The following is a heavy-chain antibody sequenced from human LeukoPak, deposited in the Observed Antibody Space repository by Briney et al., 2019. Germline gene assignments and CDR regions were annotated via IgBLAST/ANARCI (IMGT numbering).Heavy chain of an antibody. D-gene: IGHD2-2*02. CDR2: INTNTGKP. J-gene: IGHJ5*02. V-gene: IGHV7-4-1*02. CDR1: GYTFITYA. CDR3: ARSPREGCGDPCYSWFDP. Sequence: GASVNVSCKASGYTFITYAMNWVRQAPGQGLEWMGWINTNTGKPSYAQGFTGRFVFSLDTSVSTVYLQISSLKAEDTAVYYCARSPREGCGDPCYSWFDPWGQGTLVTVSS.